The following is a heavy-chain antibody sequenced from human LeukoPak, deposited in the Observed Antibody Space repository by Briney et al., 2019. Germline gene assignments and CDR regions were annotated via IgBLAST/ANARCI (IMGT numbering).Heavy chain of an antibody. D-gene: IGHD3-10*01. CDR2: IYTSGRT. CDR1: GGSINSGTYY. V-gene: IGHV4-61*02. J-gene: IGHJ4*02. Sequence: SETLSLTCTVSGGSINSGTYYWGWIRQPAGKGLEWIGRIYTSGRTNYNPSLKSRVTMSVDTSKSQFSLSLSSVTSADTAVYYCAKAAKYYFGSDTYYYFDYWGQGILVTVSS. CDR3: AKAAKYYFGSDTYYYFDY.